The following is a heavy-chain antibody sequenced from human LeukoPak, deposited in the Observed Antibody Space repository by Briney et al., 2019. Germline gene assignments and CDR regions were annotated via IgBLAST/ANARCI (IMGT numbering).Heavy chain of an antibody. J-gene: IGHJ4*02. CDR3: ARYQYDHVWGSYRPYFDY. D-gene: IGHD3-16*02. CDR1: GYTFTSYG. CDR2: ISPYTGNT. V-gene: IGHV1-18*03. Sequence: GASVKVSCTASGYTFTSYGISWVRQAPGQGLEWMGSISPYTGNTKYAERLQGRVIMTTDTSTRTAYMELRSLKSDDMAVFYCARYQYDHVWGSYRPYFDYWGQGTLVSVSS.